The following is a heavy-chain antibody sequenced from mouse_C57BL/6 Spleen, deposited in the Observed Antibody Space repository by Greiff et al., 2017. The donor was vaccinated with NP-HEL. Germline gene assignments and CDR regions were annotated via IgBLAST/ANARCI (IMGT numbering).Heavy chain of an antibody. D-gene: IGHD2-5*01. Sequence: EVQLQQSGPELVKPGASVKIPCKASGYTFTDYNMDWVKQSHGKSLEWIGDLTPNNGGTIYNQKFKGKATLTVDKSSSTAYMELRSLTSEDTAVYYCARQNYYSNYFYAMDYWGQGTSVTVSS. CDR3: ARQNYYSNYFYAMDY. CDR2: LTPNNGGT. J-gene: IGHJ4*01. CDR1: GYTFTDYN. V-gene: IGHV1-18*01.